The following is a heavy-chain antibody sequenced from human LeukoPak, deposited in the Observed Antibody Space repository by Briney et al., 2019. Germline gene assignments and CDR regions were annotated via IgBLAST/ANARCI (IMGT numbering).Heavy chain of an antibody. D-gene: IGHD3-22*01. V-gene: IGHV4-4*07. CDR2: LYPGVST. J-gene: IGHJ6*03. CDR3: ARLKFYDSTGYSPGHYMDV. Sequence: SETLSLTCTVSGGPIYSYFWSWIRQTAGKGLEWIGRLYPGVSTNYNPSLKSRVTMSVDTSKNQFALKLSAVTAADTAVYYCARLKFYDSTGYSPGHYMDVWGKGTTVTVSS. CDR1: GGPIYSYF.